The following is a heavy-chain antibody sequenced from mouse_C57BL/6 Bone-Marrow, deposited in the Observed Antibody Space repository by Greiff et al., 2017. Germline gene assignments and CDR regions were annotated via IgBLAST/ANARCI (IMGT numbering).Heavy chain of an antibody. V-gene: IGHV1-74*01. J-gene: IGHJ3*01. CDR1: GYTFTSYW. D-gene: IGHD3-1*01. CDR3: AIYEARGPSWFAY. CDR2: IHPSDSDT. Sequence: QVQLQQSGAELVKPGASVKVSCKASGYTFTSYWMHWVKQRPGQGLEWIGRIHPSDSDTNYNQKFKGKATFTVDKSSSTAYMQLSSLTSEDSAVYYCAIYEARGPSWFAYWGQGTLVTVSA.